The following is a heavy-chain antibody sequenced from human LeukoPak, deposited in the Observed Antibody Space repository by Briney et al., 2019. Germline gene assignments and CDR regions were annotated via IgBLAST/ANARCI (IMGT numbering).Heavy chain of an antibody. Sequence: SETLSLTCTVSGGSISSYYYTWIRQPPGKGLEWIGYVYYTGSTNYNPSLKSRVTMSLDTPENQFSLKLRSVTAADTAVYYCATEDAGTSLDNWGQGTLVTVSS. V-gene: IGHV4-59*01. CDR2: VYYTGST. CDR1: GGSISSYY. CDR3: ATEDAGTSLDN. D-gene: IGHD6-13*01. J-gene: IGHJ4*02.